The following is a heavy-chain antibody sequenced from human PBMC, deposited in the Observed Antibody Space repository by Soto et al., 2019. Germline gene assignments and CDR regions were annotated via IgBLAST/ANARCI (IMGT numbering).Heavy chain of an antibody. Sequence: PSETLSLTCAVSGGSISSGGYSCNWIRQPPGKGLEWIGYIYHSGSTYYNPSLKSRVTISVDRSKNQFSLKLSSVTAADTAVYYCARAQVVAAQHWGQGNLVTVSS. V-gene: IGHV4-30-2*01. CDR2: IYHSGST. J-gene: IGHJ4*02. D-gene: IGHD2-15*01. CDR3: ARAQVVAAQH. CDR1: GGSISSGGYS.